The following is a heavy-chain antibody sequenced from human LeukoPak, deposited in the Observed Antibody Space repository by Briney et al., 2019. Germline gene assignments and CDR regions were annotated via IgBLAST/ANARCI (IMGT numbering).Heavy chain of an antibody. CDR2: TYYRSRWYN. V-gene: IGHV6-1*01. D-gene: IGHD6-19*01. J-gene: IGHJ4*02. CDR3: ARDRLVRGLFDY. CDR1: GYSFSSNSVA. Sequence: SQTLSLTCALSGYSFSSNSVAWIWLRQSPARDLEWLGSTYYRSRWYNDYAVSVKRRITINPNTSKNQVSLHLNSMAPEDAAVYYCARDRLVRGLFDYWGQGNLVTVSS.